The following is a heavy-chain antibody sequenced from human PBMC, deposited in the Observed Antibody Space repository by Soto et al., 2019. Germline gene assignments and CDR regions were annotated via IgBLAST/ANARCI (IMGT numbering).Heavy chain of an antibody. Sequence: EVQLVESGGGLVQPGGSLRLSCAASEFTFSKYWMTWVRQSPGKGLEWVANINQDGSVRYYVDSVRGRFTISRDNAKNSLYLQMNSLRAEDTAVYYCVCGGNYFVYWGQGTLVTVSP. CDR1: EFTFSKYW. J-gene: IGHJ4*02. D-gene: IGHD3-16*01. V-gene: IGHV3-7*01. CDR2: INQDGSVR. CDR3: VCGGNYFVY.